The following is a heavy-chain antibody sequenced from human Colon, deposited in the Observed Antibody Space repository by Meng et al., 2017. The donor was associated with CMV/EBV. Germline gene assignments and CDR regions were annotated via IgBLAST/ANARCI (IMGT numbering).Heavy chain of an antibody. CDR1: GFTFDDHA. CDR2: ISWNGGIV. V-gene: IGHV3-9*01. Sequence: GGSLRLSCAASGFTFDDHAMHWVRQAPGKGLEWVSGISWNGGIVGYADSVKGRFTISRDNAKNSLYLQMNSLRVEDTAVYYCAKDVGANFFYGLDVWGQGTTVTVSS. D-gene: IGHD1-26*01. J-gene: IGHJ6*02. CDR3: AKDVGANFFYGLDV.